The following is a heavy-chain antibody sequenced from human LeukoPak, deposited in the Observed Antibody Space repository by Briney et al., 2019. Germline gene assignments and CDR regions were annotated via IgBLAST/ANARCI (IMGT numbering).Heavy chain of an antibody. J-gene: IGHJ4*02. CDR1: GGSINTYY. V-gene: IGHV4-59*01. CDR3: SGGTVQMGMGKRFVDF. D-gene: IGHD3-10*01. Sequence: SETLSLTCSVSGGSINTYYWTWIRLSPGKGLDWIGHIYYSGTTNYNASLKSRVFTSVDTSRNQFSLRLSSVTAADSAIYYCSGGTVQMGMGKRFVDFWGQGTLVTVSS. CDR2: IYYSGTT.